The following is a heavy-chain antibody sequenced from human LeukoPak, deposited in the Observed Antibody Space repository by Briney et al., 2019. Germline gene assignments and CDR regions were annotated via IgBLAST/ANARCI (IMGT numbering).Heavy chain of an antibody. CDR3: ARAGVTGLTMIAETGNNWFDP. V-gene: IGHV1-46*01. J-gene: IGHJ5*02. D-gene: IGHD3-22*01. Sequence: ASVKVSCKASGYTFTSYYMHWVRQAPGQGLEWMGIINPSGGSTSYAQKFRGRVTMTRDMSTSTVYMELSSLRSEDTAVYYCARAGVTGLTMIAETGNNWFDPWGQGTLVTVSS. CDR1: GYTFTSYY. CDR2: INPSGGST.